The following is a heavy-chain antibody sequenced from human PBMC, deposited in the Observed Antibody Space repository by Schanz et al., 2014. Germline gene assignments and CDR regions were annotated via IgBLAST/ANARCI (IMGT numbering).Heavy chain of an antibody. CDR3: ASSGAGYSSSWDFDY. D-gene: IGHD6-13*01. Sequence: QVLQVQSGSELKKPGASVKVSCKASGGTFNSYTINWVRQAPGQGLEWMGRIIPILGIANYAQKFQGRVTITADKSTFTAYMDVSSLRSEDTAVYYCASSGAGYSSSWDFDYWGQGTLVTVSS. CDR1: GGTFNSYT. CDR2: IIPILGIA. J-gene: IGHJ4*02. V-gene: IGHV1-69*02.